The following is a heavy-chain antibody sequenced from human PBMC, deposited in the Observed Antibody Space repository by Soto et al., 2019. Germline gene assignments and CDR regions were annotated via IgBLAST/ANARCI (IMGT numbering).Heavy chain of an antibody. D-gene: IGHD1-26*01. CDR3: GRGRSGQIVVFY. J-gene: IGHJ4*02. CDR1: GYTFTGHY. Sequence: ASVKVSCKASGYTFTGHYIHWVRQAPEQGPEWMGEIGPESGATRYAQRFQGRVTMTRDMSITTVYMELNNLSPDDTAAHYCGRGRSGQIVVFYWGQGTPVTVSS. CDR2: IGPESGAT. V-gene: IGHV1-2*02.